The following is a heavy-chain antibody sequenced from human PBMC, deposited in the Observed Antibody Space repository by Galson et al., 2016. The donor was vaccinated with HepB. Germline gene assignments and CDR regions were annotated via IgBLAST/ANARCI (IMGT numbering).Heavy chain of an antibody. CDR2: VHASGRT. Sequence: TLSLTCTVSGGSVNSVSYYWSWIRQPAGKGLEWVGRVHASGRTSYKPSLMSRVAVSMDTSRNQFSLSLSAVTAADTAVYYCAGEQHYDDYYYYTDVWGTGTTVTVSS. CDR1: GGSVNSVSYY. V-gene: IGHV4-61*02. D-gene: IGHD4-17*01. CDR3: AGEQHYDDYYYYTDV. J-gene: IGHJ6*03.